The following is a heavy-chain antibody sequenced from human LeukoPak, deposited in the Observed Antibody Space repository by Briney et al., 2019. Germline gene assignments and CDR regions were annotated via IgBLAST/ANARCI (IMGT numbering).Heavy chain of an antibody. CDR2: ISSSSSYI. J-gene: IGHJ3*02. Sequence: PGGSLRLSCAASGFTFSSYSMNWVRQAPGKGLEWVSSISSSSSYIYYADSVKGRFTISRDNAKNSLYLQMNSLRAEDTAVYYCAREGARSVVIAPRAFDIWGQGTMVTVSS. D-gene: IGHD2-21*01. V-gene: IGHV3-21*01. CDR3: AREGARSVVIAPRAFDI. CDR1: GFTFSSYS.